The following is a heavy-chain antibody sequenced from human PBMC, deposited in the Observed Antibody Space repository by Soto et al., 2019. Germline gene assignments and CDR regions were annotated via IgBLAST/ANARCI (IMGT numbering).Heavy chain of an antibody. CDR1: GFTFSSYW. CDR2: VKQDGSEK. J-gene: IGHJ6*02. CDR3: AREDTRSYGSGSYLNYYYYGMDV. D-gene: IGHD3-10*01. V-gene: IGHV3-7*03. Sequence: GGSLRLSCAASGFTFSSYWMSWVRQAPGKGLEWVANVKQDGSEKYYVDSVKGRFTISRDNAKNSLYLQMNSLRAEDTAVYYCAREDTRSYGSGSYLNYYYYGMDVWGQGTTVTVSS.